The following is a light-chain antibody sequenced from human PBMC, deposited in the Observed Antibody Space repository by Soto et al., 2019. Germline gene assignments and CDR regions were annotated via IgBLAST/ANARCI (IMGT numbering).Light chain of an antibody. CDR1: QSVRSNY. J-gene: IGKJ4*01. CDR2: GAS. V-gene: IGKV3-20*01. CDR3: QQYTSSPLT. Sequence: EIVLTQSPGTLSLSSGERATLSCRASQSVRSNYLAWYQQKPGQAPRLLIYGASSRATGIPDRFGGSGSATDFTLTISRQEPEDFAVYYCQQYTSSPLTFGGGTKVDIK.